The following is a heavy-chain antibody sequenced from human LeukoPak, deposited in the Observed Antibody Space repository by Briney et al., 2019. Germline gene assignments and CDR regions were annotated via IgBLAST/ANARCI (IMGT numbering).Heavy chain of an antibody. Sequence: PSETLSLTCAVYGGSFSGYYWSWIRQPPGKGLEWIGEINHSGSTNYNPSLKSRVTISVDTSKNQFSLKLSSVTAADTAVYYCARGRRDGDIYFDSWGQGTLVTVSS. CDR3: ARGRRDGDIYFDS. CDR2: INHSGST. J-gene: IGHJ4*02. CDR1: GGSFSGYY. D-gene: IGHD5-24*01. V-gene: IGHV4-34*01.